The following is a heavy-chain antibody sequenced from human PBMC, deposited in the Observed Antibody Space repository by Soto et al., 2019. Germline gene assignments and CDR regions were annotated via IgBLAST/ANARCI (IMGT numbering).Heavy chain of an antibody. D-gene: IGHD3-10*01. J-gene: IGHJ5*02. CDR2: MYFSGST. CDR3: ATGHFCTSGRYFIAA. CDR1: GASIYNYY. Sequence: QVQLQESGPGLVKPSETLPLTCSVSGASIYNYYWSWVRQPPGKGLEWIGNMYFSGSTNYNPSLKSRVTISSDPSNNQLFLHLTSVTAADTAIYYSATGHFCTSGRYFIAAWGQGTLVTVSS. V-gene: IGHV4-59*01.